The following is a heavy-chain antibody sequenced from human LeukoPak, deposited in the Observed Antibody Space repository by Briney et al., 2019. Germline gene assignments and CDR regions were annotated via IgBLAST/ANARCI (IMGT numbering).Heavy chain of an antibody. V-gene: IGHV1-46*01. D-gene: IGHD1-20*01. CDR1: GYTFTSYY. CDR2: INPSGGST. J-gene: IGHJ6*03. Sequence: ASVKVSCKASGYTFTSYYMHWVRQAPGQGLEWMGIINPSGGSTSYAQKFQGRVTMTRDTSTSTVYMELSSLRSEDTAVYYCARAKYGYNWNRANYYMDVWGKGTTVTVSS. CDR3: ARAKYGYNWNRANYYMDV.